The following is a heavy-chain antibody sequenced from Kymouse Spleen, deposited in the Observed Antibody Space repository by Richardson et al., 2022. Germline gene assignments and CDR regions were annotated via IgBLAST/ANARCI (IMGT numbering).Heavy chain of an antibody. CDR3: TTEQLVRGGYYGSGSLNWFDP. CDR2: IKSKTDGGTT. J-gene: IGHJ5*02. Sequence: EVQLVESGGGLVKPGGSLRLSCAASGFTFSNAWMSWVRQAPGKGLEWVGRIKSKTDGGTTDYAAPVKGRFTISRDDSKNTLYLQMNSLKTEDTAVYYCTTEQLVRGGYYGSGSLNWFDPWGQGTLVTVSS. V-gene: IGHV3-15*01. D-gene: IGHD3-10*01. CDR1: GFTFSNAW.